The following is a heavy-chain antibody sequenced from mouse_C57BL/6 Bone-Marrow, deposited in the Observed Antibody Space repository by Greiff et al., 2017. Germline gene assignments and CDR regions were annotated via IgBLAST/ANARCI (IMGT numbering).Heavy chain of an antibody. CDR3: ARYFRGCFDY. J-gene: IGHJ2*01. CDR1: GFTFTDYY. CDR2: IRNKADGYTT. Sequence: EVQLQESGGGLVQPGGSLSLSCAASGFTFTDYYMSWVRQPPGKALEWLGFIRNKADGYTTEYSASVKGRITISRDNSQSILYLQMHALRAEDRATYYCARYFRGCFDYWGQGTTLTVSS. V-gene: IGHV7-3*01. D-gene: IGHD1-1*02.